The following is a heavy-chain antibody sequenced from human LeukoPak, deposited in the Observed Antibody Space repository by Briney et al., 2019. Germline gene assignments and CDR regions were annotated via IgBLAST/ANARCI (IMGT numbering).Heavy chain of an antibody. Sequence: GGSLRLSCAASGFTFSTYFMHWVRQAPGKGLVWVSRINGDGKSTTYADSVVGRFTISRDNAKNTLYLQMNSLRAEDTAVYHCARDHYGPDYWGQGTPVTVSS. V-gene: IGHV3-74*01. D-gene: IGHD4-17*01. CDR3: ARDHYGPDY. CDR1: GFTFSTYF. CDR2: INGDGKST. J-gene: IGHJ4*02.